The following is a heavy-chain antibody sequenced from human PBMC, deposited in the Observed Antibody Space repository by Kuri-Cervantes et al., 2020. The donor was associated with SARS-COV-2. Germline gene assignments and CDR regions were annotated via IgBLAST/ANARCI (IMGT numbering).Heavy chain of an antibody. J-gene: IGHJ4*02. D-gene: IGHD3-10*01. CDR2: IYYSGST. V-gene: IGHV4-30-4*08. CDR1: GGSISNYGYY. Sequence: SETLSLTCTVSGGSISNYGYYWSWIRQPPGKGLEWIGYIYYSGSTYYNPSLKSRVSISMDTSKNQLSLKLTSVSAADTAVYYCARTNYYGSGRHIDHWGQGTLVTVSS. CDR3: ARTNYYGSGRHIDH.